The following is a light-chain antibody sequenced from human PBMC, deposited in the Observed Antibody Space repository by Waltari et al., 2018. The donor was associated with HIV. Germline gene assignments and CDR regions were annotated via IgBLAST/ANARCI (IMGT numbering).Light chain of an antibody. J-gene: IGLJ1*01. CDR3: AAWDDSLNGYV. CDR1: SSNIGSNT. Sequence: QSVLTQPPSASGAPGQRVPISWSYRSSNIGSNTVNWYQQIPGTAPKLLIYENNQRPSGVPDRFSGAKSGTSASLGIGGLQSEDEADYYCAAWDDSLNGYVFGTGTKVTVL. CDR2: ENN. V-gene: IGLV1-44*01.